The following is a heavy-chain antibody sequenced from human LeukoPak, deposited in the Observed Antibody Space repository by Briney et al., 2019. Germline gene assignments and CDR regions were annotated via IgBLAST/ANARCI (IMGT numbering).Heavy chain of an antibody. V-gene: IGHV3-23*01. Sequence: RSGGSLRLSCAASGFTFSSYAMSWVRQAPGKGLEWVSAISGRGGSTYYADSVTGRFTISRDNSKNTLYLQMNSLRAEDTAVYYCAKGGFVVVPAAKRGDFDYWGQGTLVTVSS. CDR2: ISGRGGST. CDR1: GFTFSSYA. J-gene: IGHJ4*02. D-gene: IGHD2-2*01. CDR3: AKGGFVVVPAAKRGDFDY.